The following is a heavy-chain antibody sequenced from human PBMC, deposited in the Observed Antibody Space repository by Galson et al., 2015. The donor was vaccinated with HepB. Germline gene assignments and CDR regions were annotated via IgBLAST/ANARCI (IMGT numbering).Heavy chain of an antibody. D-gene: IGHD2-15*01. CDR1: GFTFSSYA. Sequence: SLRLSCAASGFTFSSYAMSWVRQAPGKGLEWVSAISGSGGSTYYADSVKGRFTISRDNSKNTLYLQMNSLRAEDTAVYYCAKDRPLRSGGRPYHFDYWGQGTLVTVSS. CDR3: AKDRPLRSGGRPYHFDY. J-gene: IGHJ4*02. CDR2: ISGSGGST. V-gene: IGHV3-23*01.